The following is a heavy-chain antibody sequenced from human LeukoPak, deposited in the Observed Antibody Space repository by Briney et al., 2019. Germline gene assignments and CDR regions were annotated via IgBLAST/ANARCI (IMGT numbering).Heavy chain of an antibody. D-gene: IGHD3-16*02. J-gene: IGHJ6*03. V-gene: IGHV4-38-2*02. Sequence: SETLSLTCTVSGYSISSGYYWGWIRQPPGKGLEWIGSIYHSGSTNYNPSLKSRVTISVDTSKNQFSLKLSSVTAADTAVYYCARGLSTPSYYYYYYYMDVWGKGTTVTVSS. CDR1: GYSISSGYY. CDR3: ARGLSTPSYYYYYYYMDV. CDR2: IYHSGST.